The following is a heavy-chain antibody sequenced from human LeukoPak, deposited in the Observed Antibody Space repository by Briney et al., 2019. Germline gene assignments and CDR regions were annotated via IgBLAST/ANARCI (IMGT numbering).Heavy chain of an antibody. D-gene: IGHD3-3*01. CDR1: GYSISGGYY. CDR3: ARLAYYDFWSGYYRSDNWFDP. V-gene: IGHV4-38-2*01. Sequence: SSETLSLTCAVSGYSISGGYYWGWIRQPPGKGLEWIGSIYHSGSTYYHPSLKSRVTISVDTSKNQFSLKLSSVTAADTAVYYCARLAYYDFWSGYYRSDNWFDPWGQGTLVTVSS. J-gene: IGHJ5*02. CDR2: IYHSGST.